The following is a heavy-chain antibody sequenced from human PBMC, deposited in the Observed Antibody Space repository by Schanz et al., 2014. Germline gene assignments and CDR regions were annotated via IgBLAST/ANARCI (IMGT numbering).Heavy chain of an antibody. CDR1: GFTFNNYA. J-gene: IGHJ6*02. Sequence: EVQLVEYGGGLVQPGGSLRLSCAASGFTFNNYAMGWVRQAPGKGLEWVSVIYSGGRTYYADSVKDRFTISRDSSKNMLYLQMNSLRADDTAVYYCARPLGPNYYYYGLDVWGQGTTVTVSS. V-gene: IGHV3-66*04. CDR2: IYSGGRT. CDR3: ARPLGPNYYYYGLDV.